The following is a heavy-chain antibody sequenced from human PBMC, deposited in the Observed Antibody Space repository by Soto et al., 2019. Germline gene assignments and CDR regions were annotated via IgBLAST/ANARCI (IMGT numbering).Heavy chain of an antibody. D-gene: IGHD2-15*01. CDR3: AHRGGCSAASCFSNYFDA. V-gene: IGHV2-5*02. J-gene: IGHJ5*02. CDR2: VYWDGDE. Sequence: QITLKESGPALVRPTQALTLNCTFSGFSLTTSGVGVAWIRQPRGKALECLALVYWDGDERFNPSLRNRLTLTKDTSKNRVVLTMTNMDPVDTGTYYCAHRGGCSAASCFSNYFDAWGQGALVTVSS. CDR1: GFSLTTSGVG.